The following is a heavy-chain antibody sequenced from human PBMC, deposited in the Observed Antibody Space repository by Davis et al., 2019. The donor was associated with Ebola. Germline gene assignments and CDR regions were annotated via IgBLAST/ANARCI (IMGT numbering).Heavy chain of an antibody. J-gene: IGHJ6*02. D-gene: IGHD3-22*01. CDR3: ASDHNYDSSGYNGMDV. Sequence: GSLRLSCTVSGGSISSYYWSWIRQPPGKGLEWIGYIYYSGSTNYNPSLKSRVTISVDTSKNQFSLKLSSVTAADTAVYYCASDHNYDSSGYNGMDVWGQGTTVTVSS. CDR1: GGSISSYY. V-gene: IGHV4-59*08. CDR2: IYYSGST.